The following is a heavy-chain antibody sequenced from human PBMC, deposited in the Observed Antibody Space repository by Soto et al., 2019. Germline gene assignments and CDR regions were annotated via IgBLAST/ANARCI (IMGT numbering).Heavy chain of an antibody. J-gene: IGHJ6*04. D-gene: IGHD3-10*01. CDR1: GYTFTSYD. Sequence: ASVKVSCKASGYTFTSYDINWVRQATGQGLEWMGWMNPNSGNTGYAQKFQGRVTMTRNTSISTAYMELSSLRSEDTAVYYCARGGITMVRGVIITPPDVWGKGTTVTVSS. CDR2: MNPNSGNT. CDR3: ARGGITMVRGVIITPPDV. V-gene: IGHV1-8*01.